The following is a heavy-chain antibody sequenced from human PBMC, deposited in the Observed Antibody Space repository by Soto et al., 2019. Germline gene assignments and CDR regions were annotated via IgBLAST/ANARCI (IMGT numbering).Heavy chain of an antibody. CDR3: ARRSIVGAEYGMDV. CDR1: GFSFSTYG. D-gene: IGHD1-26*01. V-gene: IGHV3-33*01. Sequence: QVRLVESGGGVVQPGRSLRLSCAASGFSFSTYGMHWVRQAPGKGLEWVAVIWHDGSKTYYADSVKGRLIISRDNSKNTLYVQINSLRAEDRGVYFCARRSIVGAEYGMDVWGQGTTVTVS. CDR2: IWHDGSKT. J-gene: IGHJ6*02.